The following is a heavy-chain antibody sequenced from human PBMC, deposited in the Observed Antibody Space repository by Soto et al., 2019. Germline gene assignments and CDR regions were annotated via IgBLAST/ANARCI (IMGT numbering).Heavy chain of an antibody. D-gene: IGHD2-2*01. V-gene: IGHV3-7*01. J-gene: IGHJ4*02. Sequence: ATGFIFSGYWMGWIRQSPRRGLEWVASTQADGSEKYYVASVKGRFTVSRDNAKNSLYLQMPSLRAEDTAVYYCARGVPNCSSSSCYFDFWGQGILVTSPQ. CDR2: TQADGSEK. CDR3: ARGVPNCSSSSCYFDF. CDR1: GFIFSGYW.